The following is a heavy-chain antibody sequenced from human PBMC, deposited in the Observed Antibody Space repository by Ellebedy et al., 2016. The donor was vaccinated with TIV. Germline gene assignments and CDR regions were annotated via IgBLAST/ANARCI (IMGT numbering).Heavy chain of an antibody. J-gene: IGHJ5*02. CDR3: ARLHCSSTDPRLNWFDP. D-gene: IGHD2-2*01. Sequence: GSLRLXXTVSGDSISSSGSYWGWIRQPPGKGLEWLGSLYYGGSIYYNPSLKSRVTISVDTSKNQFSLRLNSVTAADTAIYYCARLHCSSTDPRLNWFDPWGQGTLVTVSS. CDR2: LYYGGSI. CDR1: GDSISSSGSY. V-gene: IGHV4-39*01.